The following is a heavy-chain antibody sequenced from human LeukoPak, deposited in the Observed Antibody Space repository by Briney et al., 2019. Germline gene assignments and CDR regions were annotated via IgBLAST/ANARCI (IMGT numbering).Heavy chain of an antibody. V-gene: IGHV3-48*01. D-gene: IGHD3-10*01. Sequence: GGSLRLSCAASGFTFSSYSMNWVRQAPGKGLEWVSYISSSSSTIYYADSVKGRFTISRDNAKNSLYLQMNSLRAEDTAVYYCAREPIYGSGSFDYGGQGTLVTVSS. CDR3: AREPIYGSGSFDY. CDR2: ISSSSSTI. J-gene: IGHJ4*02. CDR1: GFTFSSYS.